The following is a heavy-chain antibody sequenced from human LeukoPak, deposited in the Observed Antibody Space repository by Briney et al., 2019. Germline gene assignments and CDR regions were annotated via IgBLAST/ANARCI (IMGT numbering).Heavy chain of an antibody. Sequence: ASVKVSCKSSGYTFTSYDINWVRQATGQGLEWMGWMNPNSGNTGYAQKFQGRVTMTRNTSISTAYMELSSLRSEDTAVYYCARAFRRFNGMDVWGPGTTVTVSS. CDR2: MNPNSGNT. V-gene: IGHV1-8*01. CDR1: GYTFTSYD. D-gene: IGHD3-3*01. J-gene: IGHJ6*02. CDR3: ARAFRRFNGMDV.